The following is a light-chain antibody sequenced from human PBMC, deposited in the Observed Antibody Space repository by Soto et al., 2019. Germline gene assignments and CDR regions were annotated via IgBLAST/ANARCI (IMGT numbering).Light chain of an antibody. CDR3: SSYAGTPFV. V-gene: IGLV2-8*01. J-gene: IGLJ1*01. CDR2: EVN. CDR1: SSDVGRYNY. Sequence: QSALTQPPSASGSPGQSVTISCTGTSSDVGRYNYVSWYQQHPGKAPKPMISEVNKRASGVPDRFSGSKSGNTASLTVSGLQAEDEADYYCSSYAGTPFVFGTGTKVTVL.